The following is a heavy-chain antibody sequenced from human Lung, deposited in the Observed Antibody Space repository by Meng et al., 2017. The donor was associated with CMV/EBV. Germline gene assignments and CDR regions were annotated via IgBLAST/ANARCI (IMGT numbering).Heavy chain of an antibody. CDR3: ARVGGCSGGGCYHRLFDY. D-gene: IGHD2-15*01. V-gene: IGHV4-30-4*01. CDR1: AGSISRSDYH. J-gene: IGHJ4*02. CDR2: IYDTGST. Sequence: QVKRREYCPQLVDRSQTLHLLGTVSAGSISRSDYHGSWVRQRPGKGLEWIGDIYDTGSTYYNPSLKSRVIISVDTSKNQFSLKLNSVTAADTAVYYCARVGGCSGGGCYHRLFDYWGQGTLVTVSS.